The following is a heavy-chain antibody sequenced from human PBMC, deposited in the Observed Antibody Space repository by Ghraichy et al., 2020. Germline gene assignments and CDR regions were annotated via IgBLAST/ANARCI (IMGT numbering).Heavy chain of an antibody. V-gene: IGHV1-8*01. CDR3: AREGRGTAMASNDY. Sequence: ASVKVSCKASGYTFTSYDVNWVRQATGQGLEWMGWMNPNSGNTGHAQKFQGRVTMTRNTSISTADMELSSLRSEDTAVYYCAREGRGTAMASNDYWGQGTLVTVSS. CDR2: MNPNSGNT. CDR1: GYTFTSYD. D-gene: IGHD5-18*01. J-gene: IGHJ4*02.